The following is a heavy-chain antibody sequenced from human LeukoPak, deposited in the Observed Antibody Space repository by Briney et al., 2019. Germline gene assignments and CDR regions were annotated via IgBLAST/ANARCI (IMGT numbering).Heavy chain of an antibody. CDR3: ARAGYSSGWNISKRYYYYYMDV. CDR1: GYTFTGYY. Sequence: ASVKVSCKASGYTFTGYYMHWVRQASGQGLEWMGWINPNSGGTNYAQKFQGRVTMTRDTSISTAYMELSRLRSDDTAVYYCARAGYSSGWNISKRYYYYYMDVWGKGTTVTVSS. J-gene: IGHJ6*03. V-gene: IGHV1-2*02. CDR2: INPNSGGT. D-gene: IGHD6-19*01.